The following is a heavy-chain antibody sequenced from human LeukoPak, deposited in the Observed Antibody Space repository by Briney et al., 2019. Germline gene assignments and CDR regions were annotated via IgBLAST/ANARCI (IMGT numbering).Heavy chain of an antibody. CDR2: IYSGGST. CDR3: AIPGSTYYPAPFDF. J-gene: IGHJ4*02. D-gene: IGHD3-22*01. V-gene: IGHV3-53*01. Sequence: PGGSLRLSCAASGFTVSSNDMSWVRQAPGKGLECISVIYSGGSTDYADSVKGRLTISRDESKNTLYLQMNSLRAEDTAVYYCAIPGSTYYPAPFDFWGPGTLVTVSS. CDR1: GFTVSSND.